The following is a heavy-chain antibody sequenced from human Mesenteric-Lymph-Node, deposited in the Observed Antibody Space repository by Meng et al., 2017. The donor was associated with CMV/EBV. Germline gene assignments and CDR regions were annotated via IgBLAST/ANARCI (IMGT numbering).Heavy chain of an antibody. Sequence: GESLKISCAASGFTFSSYWMSWVRQAPGKGLEWVANIKQDGSEKYCVDSVKGRFTISRDNSKDTLYLQMNSLRAEDTAVYYCVRYYGAGSYFGDSWGQGTQVTVSS. V-gene: IGHV3-7*03. CDR3: VRYYGAGSYFGDS. J-gene: IGHJ4*02. D-gene: IGHD3-10*01. CDR2: IKQDGSEK. CDR1: GFTFSSYW.